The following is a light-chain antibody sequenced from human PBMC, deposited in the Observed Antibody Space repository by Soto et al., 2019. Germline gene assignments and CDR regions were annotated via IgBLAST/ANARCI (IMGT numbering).Light chain of an antibody. Sequence: DIQMTQSPSTLSASVGDRVTITCRASQSISSWLAWYQQKPGKAPKLLIYKASSLESGGPSRFSGSGSGTEFTLTISSLQPYDFATYYCQQYNRYWTFGQGTKVEIK. V-gene: IGKV1-5*03. CDR2: KAS. CDR1: QSISSW. CDR3: QQYNRYWT. J-gene: IGKJ1*01.